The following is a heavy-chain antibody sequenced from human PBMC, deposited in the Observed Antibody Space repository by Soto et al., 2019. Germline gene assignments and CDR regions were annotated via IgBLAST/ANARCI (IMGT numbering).Heavy chain of an antibody. V-gene: IGHV1-69*06. CDR1: GGTFSSYA. CDR2: IIPIFGTA. J-gene: IGHJ4*02. CDR3: AAEESATRFDY. D-gene: IGHD2-15*01. Sequence: ASVKVSCKASGGTFSSYAIIWVRQAPGQGLEWMGGIIPIFGTANYAQKFQGRVTITADKSTSTAYMELSSLRSEDTAVYYCAAEESATRFDYWGQGTLVTVSS.